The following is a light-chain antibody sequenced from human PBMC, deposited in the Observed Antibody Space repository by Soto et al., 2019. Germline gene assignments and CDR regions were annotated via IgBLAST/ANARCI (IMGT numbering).Light chain of an antibody. CDR1: QSISSW. J-gene: IGKJ1*01. Sequence: IQVTLSPSTLSSTVEARVTITCRASQSISSWLAWYQQKPGKAPKLLIYDASSLESGVPSRFSGSGSGTEFTLTICGLQPEDFATYYCAQHDSYLWTFGQGTKV. CDR2: DAS. V-gene: IGKV1-5*01. CDR3: AQHDSYLWT.